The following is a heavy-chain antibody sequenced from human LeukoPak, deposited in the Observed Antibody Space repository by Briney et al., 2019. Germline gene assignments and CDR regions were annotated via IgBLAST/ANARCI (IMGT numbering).Heavy chain of an antibody. J-gene: IGHJ6*03. D-gene: IGHD3-3*01. CDR3: AREEAFWSVYHDYFYYYMDV. CDR1: GGSISSGDYY. CDR2: ISTSGTT. V-gene: IGHV4-61*02. Sequence: SETLSLTCTVSGGSISSGDYYWSWIRQPAGKGQEWIVRISTSGTTNYNPSLKSRVTMSVATSKNHFSLRLSSVTAADTAMYYCAREEAFWSVYHDYFYYYMDVWGRGTTVTVSS.